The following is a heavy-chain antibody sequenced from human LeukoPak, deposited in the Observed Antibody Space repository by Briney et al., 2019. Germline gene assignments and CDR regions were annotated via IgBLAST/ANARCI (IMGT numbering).Heavy chain of an antibody. V-gene: IGHV1-18*01. CDR3: ARDGVVVVVAATGGEYFDY. Sequence: AAVKVSCKASGYTFTSYGISWVRQAPGQGLEWMGWISAYNGNTNYAQKLQGRVTMTTDTSTSTAYMELRSLRSDDTAVYYCARDGVVVVVAATGGEYFDYWGQGTLVTVSS. CDR2: ISAYNGNT. D-gene: IGHD2-15*01. CDR1: GYTFTSYG. J-gene: IGHJ4*02.